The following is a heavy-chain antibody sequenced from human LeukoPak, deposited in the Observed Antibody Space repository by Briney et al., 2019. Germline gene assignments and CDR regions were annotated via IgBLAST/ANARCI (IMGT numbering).Heavy chain of an antibody. CDR3: AKADIVVVVAATDFDY. J-gene: IGHJ4*02. D-gene: IGHD2-15*01. Sequence: PGGSLRLSCAASGITFSTSAMSWVRQAPGKGLEWVSAISGSGGIPYYADSVKGRFTISTANSTEPPSLQINSLRAEDTDVYYCAKADIVVVVAATDFDYWGQGTLVTVSS. V-gene: IGHV3-23*01. CDR1: GITFSTSA. CDR2: ISGSGGIP.